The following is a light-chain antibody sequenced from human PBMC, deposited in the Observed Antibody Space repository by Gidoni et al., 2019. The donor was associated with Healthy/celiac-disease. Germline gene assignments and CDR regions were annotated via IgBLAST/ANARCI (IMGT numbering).Light chain of an antibody. Sequence: EIVLTQSPGTLSLSPGERATLSCRASQSVSSSYLAWYQQKPGQAPRLLIYGASSRATGTPDRFSGSGSGTDFTLTISRLEPEDFAVYYCQQYGSSRTFXQXTKLEIK. CDR1: QSVSSSY. V-gene: IGKV3-20*01. CDR3: QQYGSSRT. CDR2: GAS. J-gene: IGKJ2*01.